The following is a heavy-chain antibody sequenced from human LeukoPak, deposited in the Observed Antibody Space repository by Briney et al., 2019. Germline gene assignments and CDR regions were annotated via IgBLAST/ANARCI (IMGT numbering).Heavy chain of an antibody. J-gene: IGHJ4*02. Sequence: PSETLSLTCTVSNGSVRSYYWSWVRQSPGKGLEWIGYIYYSGSTNYNPSLKSRVTISIHTSRNQFPLMLSSVTAADTAMYYCARYYDRTGFDYWGQGTLVTVSS. D-gene: IGHD3-16*01. CDR2: IYYSGST. CDR3: ARYYDRTGFDY. V-gene: IGHV4-59*08. CDR1: NGSVRSYY.